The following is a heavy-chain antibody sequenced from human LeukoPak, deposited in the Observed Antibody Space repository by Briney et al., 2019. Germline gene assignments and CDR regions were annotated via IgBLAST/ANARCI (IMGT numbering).Heavy chain of an antibody. V-gene: IGHV3-21*04. CDR2: ISSSSSYI. J-gene: IGHJ3*02. CDR1: GFTFSSYR. Sequence: GVSLTLSCPPSGFTFSSYRMNWVRQAAGRGLEWVASISSSSSYIYYGDSVKGRFTISRDNVKNELYMQMNSLKVEDTAVYYCAKDPGEYGYPLDAFDIWGQGTMVTVSS. CDR3: AKDPGEYGYPLDAFDI. D-gene: IGHD4-17*01.